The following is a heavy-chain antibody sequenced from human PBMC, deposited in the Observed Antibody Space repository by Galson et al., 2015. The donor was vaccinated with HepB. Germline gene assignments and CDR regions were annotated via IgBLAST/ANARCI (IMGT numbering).Heavy chain of an antibody. Sequence: SLRLSCAASGFTFSSYAMHWVRQAPGKGLEWVAVISYDGSNKYYADSVKGRFTISRDNSKNTLYLQMNSLRAEDTAVYYCARMYGDSHFLYFDYWGQGTLVTVSS. J-gene: IGHJ4*02. CDR2: ISYDGSNK. CDR3: ARMYGDSHFLYFDY. D-gene: IGHD4-17*01. V-gene: IGHV3-30-3*01. CDR1: GFTFSSYA.